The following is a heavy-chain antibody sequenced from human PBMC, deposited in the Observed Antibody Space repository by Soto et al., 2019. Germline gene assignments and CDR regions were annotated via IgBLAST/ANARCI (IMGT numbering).Heavy chain of an antibody. J-gene: IGHJ5*02. CDR3: ASIYCRGGSCYSPDNWFDP. V-gene: IGHV1-69*01. Sequence: QVQLVQSGAEVKKPGSSVKVSCKASGVTFSNYAISWVRQAPGQGLEWMGGIITIFGTANYAQEFQGRVTITADESTSPSYMELSSLRSEDTAVYYCASIYCRGGSCYSPDNWFDPWGQGNLVTVCS. D-gene: IGHD2-15*01. CDR1: GVTFSNYA. CDR2: IITIFGTA.